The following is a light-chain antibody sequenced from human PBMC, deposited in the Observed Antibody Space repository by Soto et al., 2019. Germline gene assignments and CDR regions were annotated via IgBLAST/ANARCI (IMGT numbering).Light chain of an antibody. J-gene: IGKJ4*01. CDR3: QQYIRWPLT. CDR1: QAVSSK. Sequence: EMVVTQSPATLSVSPGERVTLSCRTSQAVSSKLAWYQQKPGQPPSLLIYDASTRATGTPARFSGSGSGTAFTLAVSSLQSEDYALYFCQQYIRWPLTFGGGTKVEIK. CDR2: DAS. V-gene: IGKV3D-15*01.